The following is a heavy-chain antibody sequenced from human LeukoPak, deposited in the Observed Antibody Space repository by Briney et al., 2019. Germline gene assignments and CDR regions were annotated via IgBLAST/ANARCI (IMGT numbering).Heavy chain of an antibody. V-gene: IGHV1-69*01. Sequence: GSSVKVSCKASGGTFSSYAISWVRQAPGQGLEWMGGIIPIFGTANYAQKFQGRVTITADESTSTAYMELSSVRSEDTAVYYCARDLGIAARPANYWGQGTLVTVSS. CDR1: GGTFSSYA. CDR3: ARDLGIAARPANY. D-gene: IGHD6-6*01. J-gene: IGHJ4*02. CDR2: IIPIFGTA.